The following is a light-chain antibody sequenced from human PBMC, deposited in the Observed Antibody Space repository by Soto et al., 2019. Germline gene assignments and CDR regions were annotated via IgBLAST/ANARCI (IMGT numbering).Light chain of an antibody. CDR3: SSPTSSTTLG. Sequence: QSALTPPASVSGSSGQSITISCTGTSSDVGTYNSVSWYQQHPGKAPKLIIYDVNNRPSGVSNRFSGSKSGNTASLTISGLQAEDEADYFCSSPTSSTTLGFGGGTKVTVL. V-gene: IGLV2-14*03. CDR2: DVN. CDR1: SSDVGTYNS. J-gene: IGLJ2*01.